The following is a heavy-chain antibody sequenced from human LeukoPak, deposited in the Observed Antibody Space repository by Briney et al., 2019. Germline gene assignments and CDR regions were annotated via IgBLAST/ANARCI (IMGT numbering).Heavy chain of an antibody. D-gene: IGHD2-15*01. CDR2: IIPILGIA. CDR3: ARDGCSGGSCGNWFDP. J-gene: IGHJ5*02. V-gene: IGHV1-69*04. Sequence: ASVKVSCKASGGTFSSYAISWVRQAPGQGLEWMGRIIPILGIANYAQKFQGRVTITADKSTSTAYVELSSLRSEDTAVYYCARDGCSGGSCGNWFDPWGQGTLVTVSS. CDR1: GGTFSSYA.